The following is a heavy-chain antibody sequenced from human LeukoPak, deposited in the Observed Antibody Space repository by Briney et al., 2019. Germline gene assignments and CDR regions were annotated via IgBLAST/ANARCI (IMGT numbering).Heavy chain of an antibody. CDR1: GYTFTSYG. J-gene: IGHJ5*02. V-gene: IGHV1-18*01. D-gene: IGHD3-22*01. CDR2: ISAYNGNT. Sequence: ASVKVSCKASGYTFTSYGISWVRQAHGQGLEWMGWISAYNGNTNYAQKLQGRVTMTTDTSTSSAYMELRSLRSDDTAVYYCARGYYDSSGYYWFDPWGQGTLVTVSS. CDR3: ARGYYDSSGYYWFDP.